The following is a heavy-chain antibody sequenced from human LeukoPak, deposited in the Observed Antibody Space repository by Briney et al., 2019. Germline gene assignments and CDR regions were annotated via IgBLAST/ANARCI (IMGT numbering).Heavy chain of an antibody. Sequence: ASVKVSCKASGYTFTGYYMHWARQAPGQGLEWMGWINPNSGGTNYAQKFQGRVTMTRDTSISTAYMELSRLRSDDTAVYYCARDPSVVGATDLDYWGQGTLVAVSS. V-gene: IGHV1-2*02. J-gene: IGHJ4*02. CDR2: INPNSGGT. D-gene: IGHD1-26*01. CDR1: GYTFTGYY. CDR3: ARDPSVVGATDLDY.